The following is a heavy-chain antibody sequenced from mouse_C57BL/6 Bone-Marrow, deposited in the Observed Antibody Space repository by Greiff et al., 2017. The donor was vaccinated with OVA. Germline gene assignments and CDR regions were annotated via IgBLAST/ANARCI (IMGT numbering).Heavy chain of an antibody. V-gene: IGHV5-6*01. Sequence: EVQRVESGGDLVKPGGSLKLSCAASGFTFSSYGMSWVRQTPDKRLEWVATISSGGSYTYYPDSVKGRFTISRDNAKNTLYLQMSSLKSEDTAMYYCARRDGYRFAYWGQGTLVTVSA. J-gene: IGHJ3*01. CDR1: GFTFSSYG. CDR2: ISSGGSYT. CDR3: ARRDGYRFAY. D-gene: IGHD2-3*01.